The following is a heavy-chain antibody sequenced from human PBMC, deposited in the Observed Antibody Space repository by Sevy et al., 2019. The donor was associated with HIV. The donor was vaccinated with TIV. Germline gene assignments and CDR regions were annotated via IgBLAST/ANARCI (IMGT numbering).Heavy chain of an antibody. D-gene: IGHD2-21*01. J-gene: IGHJ4*02. CDR3: ARGGDFLLTD. CDR2: IRYDGTRK. CDR1: GFTFSDYS. V-gene: IGHV3-30*02. Sequence: GGCLRLSCAASGFTFSDYSMHWVRQAPGKGLEWVAFIRYDGTRKDYADSVKGRFTISRDNSKKTLFLQMNSMRAEDTAVYYCARGGDFLLTDWGQGALVTVSS.